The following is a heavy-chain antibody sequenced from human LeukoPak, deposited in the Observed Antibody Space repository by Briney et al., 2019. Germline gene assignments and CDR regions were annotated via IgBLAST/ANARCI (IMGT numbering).Heavy chain of an antibody. D-gene: IGHD3-10*01. CDR2: IYYSGST. Sequence: SETLSLTCTVSGGSISSYYWSWIRQPPGKGLEWIGYIYYSGSTNYNPSLKSRVTISVDTSKNQFSLKLSSVTAADTAVYYCAREPIEDYGSGSEDFGGFDPWGQGTLVTVSS. V-gene: IGHV4-59*01. CDR3: AREPIEDYGSGSEDFGGFDP. J-gene: IGHJ5*02. CDR1: GGSISSYY.